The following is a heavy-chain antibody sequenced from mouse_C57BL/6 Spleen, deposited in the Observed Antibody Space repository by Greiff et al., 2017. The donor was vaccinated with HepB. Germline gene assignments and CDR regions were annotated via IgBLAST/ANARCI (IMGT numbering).Heavy chain of an antibody. Sequence: VQLKQSGPELVKPGASVKISCKASGYTFTDYYMNWVKQSHGKSLEWIGDINPNNGGTSYNQKFKGKATLTVDKSSSTAYMELRSLTSEDSAVYYCASWDYGRIAYWGQGTLVTVSA. D-gene: IGHD1-1*01. J-gene: IGHJ3*01. CDR2: INPNNGGT. CDR1: GYTFTDYY. CDR3: ASWDYGRIAY. V-gene: IGHV1-26*01.